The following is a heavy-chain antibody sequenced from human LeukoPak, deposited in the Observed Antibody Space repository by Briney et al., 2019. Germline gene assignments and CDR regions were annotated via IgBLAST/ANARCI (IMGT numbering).Heavy chain of an antibody. CDR2: IISDGSST. J-gene: IGHJ3*02. V-gene: IGHV3-74*01. CDR1: GFTFNRFW. Sequence: TGGSLRLSCAPSGFTFNRFWMHWVRQAPRKGRVWVSRIISDGSSTNYADSVKGRFTISRDNAKNTLYLQMNSLRAEDTALYYCAREDVNITVATSGAFDIWGQGTMVTVSS. D-gene: IGHD6-19*01. CDR3: AREDVNITVATSGAFDI.